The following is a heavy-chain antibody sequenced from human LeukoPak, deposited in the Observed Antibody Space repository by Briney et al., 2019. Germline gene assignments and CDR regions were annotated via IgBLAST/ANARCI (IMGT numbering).Heavy chain of an antibody. CDR3: VRDGEYSHGIDFDY. D-gene: IGHD5-18*01. V-gene: IGHV3-74*01. CDR1: GNYW. J-gene: IGHJ4*02. CDR2: TNGDGSDT. Sequence: GGSLRLSCAASGNYWMHWVRQAPGKGLVWVSRTNGDGSDTSYADSVKGRFTISRDSATNTLYLQMNSLRAEDTAIYYCVRDGEYSHGIDFDYWGQGTLVTVSP.